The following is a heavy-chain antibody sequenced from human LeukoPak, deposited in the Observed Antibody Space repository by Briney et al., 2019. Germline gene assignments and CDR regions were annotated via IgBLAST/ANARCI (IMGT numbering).Heavy chain of an antibody. V-gene: IGHV3-30-3*01. CDR3: ARDLGYGDYVGYFDY. D-gene: IGHD4-17*01. Sequence: PGGSLRLSCAASGFTFSSYAMHWVRQAPGKRLEWVAVISYDGSNKYYADSVKGRFTISRDNSKNTLYLQMNSLRAEDTAVYYCARDLGYGDYVGYFDYWGQGTLVTVSS. CDR1: GFTFSSYA. CDR2: ISYDGSNK. J-gene: IGHJ4*02.